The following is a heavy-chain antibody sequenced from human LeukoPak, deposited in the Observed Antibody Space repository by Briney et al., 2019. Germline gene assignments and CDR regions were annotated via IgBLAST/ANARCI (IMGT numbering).Heavy chain of an antibody. CDR2: ISGSGSYI. J-gene: IGHJ3*02. Sequence: PGGSLRLSCAASGFTFSGYSMNWVRQTPRKGLEWVSCISGSGSYIYYADSLRGRFTISRDNAKNSLYLQMNSLRAEDTAVYYCASLHVLRFLVDVDIWGQGTMVTVSS. CDR1: GFTFSGYS. CDR3: ASLHVLRFLVDVDI. D-gene: IGHD3-3*01. V-gene: IGHV3-21*01.